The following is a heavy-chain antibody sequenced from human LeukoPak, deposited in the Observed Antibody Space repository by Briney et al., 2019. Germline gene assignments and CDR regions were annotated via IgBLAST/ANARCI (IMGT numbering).Heavy chain of an antibody. J-gene: IGHJ5*02. D-gene: IGHD3-9*01. CDR1: GGSISSGGYY. Sequence: SETLSLTCTVSGGSISSGGYYWSWIRQHPGKGLEWIGYIYYSGSTYYNPSLKSRVTISVDTSKNQFSLKLSSVTAADTAVYYCARGLLTNNWFDPRGQGTLVTVSS. CDR3: ARGLLTNNWFDP. CDR2: IYYSGST. V-gene: IGHV4-31*03.